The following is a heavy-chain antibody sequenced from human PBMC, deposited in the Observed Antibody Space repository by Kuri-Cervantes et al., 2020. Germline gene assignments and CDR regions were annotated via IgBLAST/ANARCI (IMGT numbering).Heavy chain of an antibody. Sequence: GESLKISCAASGFTVSSNYMSWVRQAPGKGLEWVAVISYDGSNKYYADSVKGRFTISRDNSKNTLYLQMNSLRAEDTAVYYCAKDLTTDFWSGYLDYWGQGTLVTVSS. D-gene: IGHD3-3*01. V-gene: IGHV3-30*18. CDR2: ISYDGSNK. CDR3: AKDLTTDFWSGYLDY. CDR1: GFTVSSNY. J-gene: IGHJ4*02.